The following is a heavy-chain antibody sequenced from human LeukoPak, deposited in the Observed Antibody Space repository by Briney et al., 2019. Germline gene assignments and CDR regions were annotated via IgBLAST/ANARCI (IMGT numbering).Heavy chain of an antibody. Sequence: HTGGSLRLSCAASGFTFSSYAMSWVRQAPGKGLEWVSAISGSGGSTYYADSVKGRFTISRDNSKNTLYPQMNSLRAEDTAVYYCAKVYGDYGDYWGQGTLVTVSS. CDR2: ISGSGGST. CDR3: AKVYGDYGDY. CDR1: GFTFSSYA. V-gene: IGHV3-23*01. J-gene: IGHJ4*02. D-gene: IGHD4-17*01.